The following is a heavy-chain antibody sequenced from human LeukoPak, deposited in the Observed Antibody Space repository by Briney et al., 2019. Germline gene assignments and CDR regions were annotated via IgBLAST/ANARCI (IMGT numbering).Heavy chain of an antibody. J-gene: IGHJ5*02. D-gene: IGHD4-17*01. CDR3: ARELRTYGDYDWFDP. V-gene: IGHV4-59*01. Sequence: SETLSLTCTVSSGSIGNNYWSWIRQSPAKGLEWIGYIHYSGSSNYNPSLKSRVTISLDTSKNQFSLKVTSVNAADTAVYYCARELRTYGDYDWFDPWGQGTLVTVSS. CDR1: SGSIGNNY. CDR2: IHYSGSS.